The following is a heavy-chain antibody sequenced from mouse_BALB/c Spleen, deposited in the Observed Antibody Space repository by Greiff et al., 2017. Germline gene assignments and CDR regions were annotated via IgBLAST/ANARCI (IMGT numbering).Heavy chain of an antibody. CDR2: IDPANGNT. CDR3: ARSARATYDYYAMDY. CDR1: GFNIKDTY. J-gene: IGHJ4*01. D-gene: IGHD3-1*01. V-gene: IGHV14-3*02. Sequence: VQLKQSGAELVKPGASVKLSCTASGFNIKDTYMHWVKQRPEQGLEWIGRIDPANGNTKYDPKFQGKATITADTSSNTAYLQLSSLTSEDTAVYYCARSARATYDYYAMDYWGQGTSVTVSS.